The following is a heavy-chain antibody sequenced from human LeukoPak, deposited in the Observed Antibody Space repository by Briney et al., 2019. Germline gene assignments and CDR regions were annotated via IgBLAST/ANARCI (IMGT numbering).Heavy chain of an antibody. Sequence: GGSLRLSCAASGFTFVNYWMHWVRQAPGRGLECVANLNQDGSEKNYVGSVKGRFTISRDNAKNSVYMQMNSLRAEDTAVYYCARVTGVRDFWSGYPLDYWGQGTLVTVSS. CDR2: LNQDGSEK. J-gene: IGHJ4*02. CDR3: ARVTGVRDFWSGYPLDY. V-gene: IGHV3-7*05. D-gene: IGHD3-3*01. CDR1: GFTFVNYW.